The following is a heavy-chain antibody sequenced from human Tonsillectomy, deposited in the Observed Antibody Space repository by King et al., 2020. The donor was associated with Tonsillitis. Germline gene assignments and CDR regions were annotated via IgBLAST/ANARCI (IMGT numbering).Heavy chain of an antibody. V-gene: IGHV3-21*01. CDR2: ISSSSSYI. D-gene: IGHD3-22*01. CDR3: AREGIVVVNGWGHGLY. Sequence: VQLVESGGGLVKPGGSLRLSCAASGFTFSSYSMNWVRQAPGKGLEWVSSISSSSSYIYYADSVKGRFTISRDNAKNSLYLQMNSLRAEDTAVYYCAREGIVVVNGWGHGLYWGQGTLVTVSS. J-gene: IGHJ4*02. CDR1: GFTFSSYS.